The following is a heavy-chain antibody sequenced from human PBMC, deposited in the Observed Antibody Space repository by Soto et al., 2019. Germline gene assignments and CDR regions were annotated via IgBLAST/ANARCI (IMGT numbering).Heavy chain of an antibody. CDR2: IYSGGST. V-gene: IGHV3-53*01. CDR3: AKVTSYYENSGYPDF. J-gene: IGHJ4*02. D-gene: IGHD3-22*01. CDR1: GFTVSSNY. Sequence: GGSLRLSCAASGFTVSSNYMSWVRQAPGKGLEWVSVIYSGGSTYYADSVKGRFTFSRDNSNHMVYLQMKSLRAEDTAIYYCAKVTSYYENSGYPDFWGPGILVTVSS.